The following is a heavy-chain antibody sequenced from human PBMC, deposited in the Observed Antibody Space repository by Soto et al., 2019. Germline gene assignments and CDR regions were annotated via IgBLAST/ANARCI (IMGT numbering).Heavy chain of an antibody. CDR2: IYWDDDK. CDR1: GFSLSTSGVG. D-gene: IGHD2-2*01. V-gene: IGHV2-5*02. Sequence: SGPTLVNPTQTLTLTCTFSGFSLSTSGVGVGWIRQPPGKALEWLALIYWDDDKRYSPSLKSRLTITKDTSKNQVVLTMTNMDPVDTATYYCAHAYCSSTSCYFGWFDPWGQGTLVTVSS. CDR3: AHAYCSSTSCYFGWFDP. J-gene: IGHJ5*02.